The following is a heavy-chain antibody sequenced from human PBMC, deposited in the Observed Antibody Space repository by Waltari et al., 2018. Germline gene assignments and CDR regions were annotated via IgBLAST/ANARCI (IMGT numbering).Heavy chain of an antibody. V-gene: IGHV3-74*01. Sequence: EIQLVESGGGLVQPGGSLRLSCAASGFTFRTYWMHLVRPAPGKGLVWVSRMNRDGSSPSYADSVKGRFTISRDNAKNTLYLQMNSLRVEDTAVYYCARAGRLTLVADDAFDIWGQGTMVTVSS. CDR1: GFTFRTYW. J-gene: IGHJ3*02. CDR3: ARAGRLTLVADDAFDI. CDR2: MNRDGSSP. D-gene: IGHD2-15*01.